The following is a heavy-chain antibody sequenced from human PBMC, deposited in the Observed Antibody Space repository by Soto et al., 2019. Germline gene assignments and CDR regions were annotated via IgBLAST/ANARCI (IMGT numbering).Heavy chain of an antibody. CDR3: AREGFSDSSDYYPFDY. D-gene: IGHD3-22*01. CDR1: GFTFSSYS. CDR2: ISSSSSYI. V-gene: IGHV3-21*01. Sequence: GGSLRLSCAASGFTFSSYSMNWVRQAPGKGLEWVSSISSSSSYIYYADSVKGRFTISRDNAKNSLYLQMNSLRAEDTAVYYCAREGFSDSSDYYPFDYWGQGTPVTVSS. J-gene: IGHJ4*02.